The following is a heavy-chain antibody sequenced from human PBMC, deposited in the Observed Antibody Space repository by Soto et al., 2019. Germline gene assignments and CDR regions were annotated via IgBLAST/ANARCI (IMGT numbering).Heavy chain of an antibody. D-gene: IGHD1-20*01. CDR3: AHEGGYNWNGLYNCFDP. V-gene: IGHV2-5*02. CDR2: IYWDDDK. Sequence: QITLKESGPTLVKPTQTLTLTCTFSGFSLSTSGVGVGWIRQPPGKALEWLALIYWDDDKPYSPSLKSRLTIPKDTSKNRVVLTMTNMDPVDTATYYCAHEGGYNWNGLYNCFDPWGQGTLVTVSS. CDR1: GFSLSTSGVG. J-gene: IGHJ5*02.